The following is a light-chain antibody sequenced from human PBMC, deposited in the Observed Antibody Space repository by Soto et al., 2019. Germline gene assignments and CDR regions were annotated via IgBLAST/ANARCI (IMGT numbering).Light chain of an antibody. CDR3: QQRSNWPWT. Sequence: EIVSTQSPATLSLSPGERATLSCTASQSVSSYLAWYQQNPGQAPRLLIYDASNRATGIPARFSGSGSGTDFTLTISSLEAEDFAVYYCQQRSNWPWTFGQGTKVDI. CDR2: DAS. CDR1: QSVSSY. V-gene: IGKV3-11*01. J-gene: IGKJ1*01.